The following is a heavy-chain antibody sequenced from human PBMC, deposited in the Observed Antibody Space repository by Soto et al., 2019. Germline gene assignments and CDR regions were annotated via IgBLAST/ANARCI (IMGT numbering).Heavy chain of an antibody. CDR3: ARESGDWPLNWFDP. CDR2: ITSDGKSK. Sequence: GGSLRLSCAASGFNFSNHWLNWVRQRPAEGLVWVSRITSDGKSKAYAESVKGRFAISRDNAKNTLYLQMNGLTAEETAVYYCARESGDWPLNWFDPWGQGSLVTVSS. D-gene: IGHD2-21*02. V-gene: IGHV3-74*01. CDR1: GFNFSNHW. J-gene: IGHJ5*02.